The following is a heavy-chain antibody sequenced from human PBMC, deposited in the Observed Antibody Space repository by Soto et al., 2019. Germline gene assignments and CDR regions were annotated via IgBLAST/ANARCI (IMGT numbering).Heavy chain of an antibody. Sequence: PGGSLRLSCSASGFTFSQSAMHWVRQAPGKGLEYVAAIGSNGASTFYPGSVKGRFTISRDNSKNTLFLQMNTLRPDDTAVYYCVRGGGAYAGSSLWFDSWGQGTLVTVSS. J-gene: IGHJ5*01. CDR2: IGSNGAST. D-gene: IGHD3-16*01. CDR3: VRGGGAYAGSSLWFDS. CDR1: GFTFSQSA. V-gene: IGHV3-64D*06.